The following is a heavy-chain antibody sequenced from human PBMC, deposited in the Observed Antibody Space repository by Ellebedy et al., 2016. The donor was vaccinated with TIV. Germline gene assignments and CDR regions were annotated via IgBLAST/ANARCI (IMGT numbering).Heavy chain of an antibody. D-gene: IGHD2-2*01. Sequence: SETLSLXXTVSGGSISSGGYYWSWIRQHPGKGLEWIGYIYYSGSTYYNPSLKSRVTISVDTSKNQFSLKLSSVTAADTAVYYCARVSGVPAAIFDYWGQGTLVTVSS. J-gene: IGHJ4*02. V-gene: IGHV4-31*03. CDR2: IYYSGST. CDR3: ARVSGVPAAIFDY. CDR1: GGSISSGGYY.